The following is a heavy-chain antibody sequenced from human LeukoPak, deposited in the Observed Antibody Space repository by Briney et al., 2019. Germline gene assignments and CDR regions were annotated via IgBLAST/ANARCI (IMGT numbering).Heavy chain of an antibody. V-gene: IGHV4-38-2*01. J-gene: IGHJ3*01. CDR1: GYSISSGYY. Sequence: SETLSLTCAVSGYSISSGYYWGWIRQPPGKGLEWIGSICHSGSTYYNPSLKSRVTISVDTSKNQFSLKLSSVTAADTAVYYCARNVGGYCGSSSCYSFDVWRQGTMVTVSS. CDR2: ICHSGST. CDR3: ARNVGGYCGSSSCYSFDV. D-gene: IGHD2-2*02.